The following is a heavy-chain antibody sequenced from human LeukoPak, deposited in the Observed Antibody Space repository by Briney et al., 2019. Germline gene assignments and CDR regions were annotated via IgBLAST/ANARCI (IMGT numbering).Heavy chain of an antibody. CDR3: ARSAPNWNHGVDPCYYMDV. CDR2: IYYSGST. CDR1: GGSISSSSYY. J-gene: IGHJ6*03. D-gene: IGHD1-1*01. Sequence: SETLSLTCTVSGGSISSSSYYWGWIRQPPGKGLEWIGSIYYSGSTYYNPSLKSRFTISVDTSKNQFSLKLSSVTAADTAVYYCARSAPNWNHGVDPCYYMDVWGKGTTVTVSS. V-gene: IGHV4-39*07.